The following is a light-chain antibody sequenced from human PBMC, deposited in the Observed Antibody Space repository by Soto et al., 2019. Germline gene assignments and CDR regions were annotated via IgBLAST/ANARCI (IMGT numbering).Light chain of an antibody. CDR1: QTVLHGSNY. Sequence: DIVMTQSPGSLAVSLGERATINCKSSQTVLHGSNYLAWYQQKPGQPPKLLIYWASTRESGVPDRFSASGSGTDFTLTISSLQAEDVAVYYCKQYYTTPVTFGQGTKVEIK. CDR3: KQYYTTPVT. CDR2: WAS. J-gene: IGKJ1*01. V-gene: IGKV4-1*01.